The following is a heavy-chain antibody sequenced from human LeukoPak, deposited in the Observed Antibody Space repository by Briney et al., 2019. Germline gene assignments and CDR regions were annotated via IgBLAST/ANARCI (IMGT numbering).Heavy chain of an antibody. J-gene: IGHJ4*02. Sequence: GGSLRLSCVASGFIFSGHWIHWVRQVPGKGLVAVSRITPDGRGTAYADSVKGRFTISRDNAKNTLYLEMNSLTAEDSALYYCARSGYYNSYEYWGQGTLVTVSS. CDR3: ARSGYYNSYEY. CDR2: ITPDGRGT. D-gene: IGHD3-9*01. V-gene: IGHV3-74*03. CDR1: GFIFSGHW.